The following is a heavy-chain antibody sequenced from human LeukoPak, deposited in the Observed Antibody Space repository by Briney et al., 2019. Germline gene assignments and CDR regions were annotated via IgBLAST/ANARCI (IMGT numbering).Heavy chain of an antibody. J-gene: IGHJ4*02. CDR1: GYNFTSFE. V-gene: IGHV1-8*01. D-gene: IGHD3-10*01. CDR2: MNPNTGGA. CDR3: ASNYYGSGSPWSLDY. Sequence: ASVKVSCKASGYNFTSFEINWVRLTTGQGLEWVGNMNPNTGGAGYAQKFQGRVTMTRDTSTSTVYMELSSLRSEDTAVYYCASNYYGSGSPWSLDYWGQGTLVTVSS.